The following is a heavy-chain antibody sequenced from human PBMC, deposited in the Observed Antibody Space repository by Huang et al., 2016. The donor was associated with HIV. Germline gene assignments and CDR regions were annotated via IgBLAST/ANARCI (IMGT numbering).Heavy chain of an antibody. CDR1: GDFAGGTNYY. V-gene: IGHV4-39*01. J-gene: IGHJ4*02. Sequence: QLQLQESGPGQVKPSETLSLTCTVSGDFAGGTNYYWGWIRQSPGKGLEWVGGVYQRGSTNYNPSLKSRVTLSVDTSRNQFSLRLNSVTAADTAVYYCASQHIGAAATWFWGRGTQVAVSS. CDR3: ASQHIGAAATWF. CDR2: VYQRGST. D-gene: IGHD6-13*01.